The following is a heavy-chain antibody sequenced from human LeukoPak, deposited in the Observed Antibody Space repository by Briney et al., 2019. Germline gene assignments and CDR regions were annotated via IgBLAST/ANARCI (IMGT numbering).Heavy chain of an antibody. J-gene: IGHJ4*02. CDR2: IKQDGSEK. CDR1: GLTFSNYW. V-gene: IGHV3-7*03. CDR3: ARDGFGTGSN. Sequence: GGSLRLSCAASGLTFSNYWMDWVRQAPGRGLEWVANIKQDGSEKNYVDSVKGRFIISRDNAKNSLYLQMNTLRADDTAVYYCARDGFGTGSNWGQGTLVTVSS. D-gene: IGHD3-16*01.